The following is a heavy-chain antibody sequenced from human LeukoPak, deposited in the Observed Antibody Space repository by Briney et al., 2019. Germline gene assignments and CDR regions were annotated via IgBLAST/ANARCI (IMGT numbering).Heavy chain of an antibody. CDR1: RYTLTELS. CDR2: FDPEDGET. D-gene: IGHD2-2*01. V-gene: IGHV1-24*01. J-gene: IGHJ5*02. CDR3: APWRGTSWDWFDP. Sequence: ASVKASCKVSRYTLTELSMHWVRQAPGKRLEWMGGFDPEDGETIYAQKFQGRVTMTEDTSTDTAYMELSSLRSEDTAVYYCAPWRGTSWDWFDPWGQGTLVTVSS.